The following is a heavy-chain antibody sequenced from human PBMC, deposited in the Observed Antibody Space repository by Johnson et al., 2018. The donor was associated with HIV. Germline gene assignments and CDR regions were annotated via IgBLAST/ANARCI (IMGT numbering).Heavy chain of an antibody. CDR3: AKAYCPGCDAFDI. J-gene: IGHJ3*02. D-gene: IGHD2-21*01. Sequence: QVQLVESGGGVVQPGRSLRLYCAASGFSFSNHDMDWVRQAPGRGLEWVVSISYDGSNKYYGDSVKGRFTISRDNSKNTLYLQMDSLRTEDTGVYYCAKAYCPGCDAFDIWGQGTMVTVSS. CDR1: GFSFSNHD. V-gene: IGHV3-30*18. CDR2: ISYDGSNK.